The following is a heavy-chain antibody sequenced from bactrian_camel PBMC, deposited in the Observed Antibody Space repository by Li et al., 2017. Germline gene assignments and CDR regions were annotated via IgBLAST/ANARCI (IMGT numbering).Heavy chain of an antibody. D-gene: IGHD6*01. CDR1: GYSYSTYC. CDR3: ATAFGTTWWSDSDY. Sequence: HVQLVESGGGSVQVGGSLNLSCVATSGYSYSTYCMGWFRQGPTAEREGVAIIDGDGRRGYGDSVKGRFTISRDNAKNTVYLQMNSLKSEDTALYYCATAFGTTWWSDSDYWGRGTQVTVS. J-gene: IGHJ6*01. V-gene: IGHV3S9*01. CDR2: IDGDGRR.